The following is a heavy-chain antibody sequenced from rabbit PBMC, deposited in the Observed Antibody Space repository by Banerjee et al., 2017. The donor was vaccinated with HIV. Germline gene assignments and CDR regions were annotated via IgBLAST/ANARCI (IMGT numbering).Heavy chain of an antibody. CDR1: GFSFSSGYD. D-gene: IGHD1-1*01. V-gene: IGHV1S45*01. J-gene: IGHJ4*01. CDR3: ARNRYASGGDNL. Sequence: QEQLEESGGDLVQPEGSLTRTCTASGFSFSSGYDMCWVRQAPGKGLEWIGCIGTTINSVGYANWAKGRFTISKTSSTTVTLQMTSLTAADTATYFCARNRYASGGDNLWGQGTLVTVS. CDR2: IGTTINSV.